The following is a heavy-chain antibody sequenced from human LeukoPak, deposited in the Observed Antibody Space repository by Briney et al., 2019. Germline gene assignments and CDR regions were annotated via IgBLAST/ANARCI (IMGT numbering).Heavy chain of an antibody. J-gene: IGHJ5*02. CDR1: GFTVSQNF. V-gene: IGHV3-66*02. D-gene: IGHD4-17*01. Sequence: GGSLRVSCAASGFTVSQNFMSWVRQAPGRGLEWVALIYADGSTHYVDSVKGRFTISRDNSKNTVYVEMNSLRPEDTAVYYCARDRAVTQPWVEFDPRGQGTLVTVSP. CDR3: ARDRAVTQPWVEFDP. CDR2: IYADGST.